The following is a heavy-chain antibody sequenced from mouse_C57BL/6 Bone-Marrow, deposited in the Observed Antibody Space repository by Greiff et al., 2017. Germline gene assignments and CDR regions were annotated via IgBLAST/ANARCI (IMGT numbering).Heavy chain of an antibody. CDR3: ARDDYYGSSNYAMDY. D-gene: IGHD1-1*01. CDR2: IDPSDSYT. J-gene: IGHJ4*01. V-gene: IGHV1-50*01. Sequence: QVQLQQPGAELVKPGASVKLSCKASGYTFTSYWMQWVKQRPGQGLEWIGGIDPSDSYTNYNQKFKGKATLTVDTSSSTAYMQLSSLTSEDSAVYYCARDDYYGSSNYAMDYGGQGTSVTVSS. CDR1: GYTFTSYW.